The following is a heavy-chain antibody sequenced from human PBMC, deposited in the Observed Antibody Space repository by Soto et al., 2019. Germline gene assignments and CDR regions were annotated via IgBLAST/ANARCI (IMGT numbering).Heavy chain of an antibody. CDR3: AKSQEVGAHFFDS. Sequence: PGGSLRLSCAASGFTFSTYWMHWIRQVPGKGLEWVSRINSDASHTYYADSVKGRFTISRDNAKNTLHLEMNSLRAGDTAVYFCAKSQEVGAHFFDSWGQGTQVTVSS. CDR2: INSDASHT. D-gene: IGHD2-15*01. J-gene: IGHJ4*02. CDR1: GFTFSTYW. V-gene: IGHV3-74*01.